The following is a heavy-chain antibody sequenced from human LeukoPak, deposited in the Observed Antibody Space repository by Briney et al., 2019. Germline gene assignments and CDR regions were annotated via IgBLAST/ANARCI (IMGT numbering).Heavy chain of an antibody. CDR3: ARLDPQWELLPRYVRWFDP. D-gene: IGHD1-26*01. CDR1: GGSFSGYY. Sequence: PSETLSLTCAVYGGSFSGYYWSWIRQPPGKGLEWIGEINHSGSTNYNPSLKSRVTISVDTSKNQFSLKLSSVTAADTAVYYCARLDPQWELLPRYVRWFDPWGQGALVTVSS. V-gene: IGHV4-34*01. J-gene: IGHJ5*02. CDR2: INHSGST.